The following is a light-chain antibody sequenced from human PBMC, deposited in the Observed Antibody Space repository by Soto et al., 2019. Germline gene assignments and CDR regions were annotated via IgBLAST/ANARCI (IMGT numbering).Light chain of an antibody. CDR3: QQSYSGPLT. CDR2: AAS. V-gene: IGKV1-39*01. Sequence: DIQMTQSPSSLSASVGDRVTITCRASQSISSYLNWYQQKPGKAPKVLIYAASSLQSGVPLRFSGIGSGTDFTLSISSLQPEDFATYYCQQSYSGPLTFGGGTKVEIK. CDR1: QSISSY. J-gene: IGKJ4*01.